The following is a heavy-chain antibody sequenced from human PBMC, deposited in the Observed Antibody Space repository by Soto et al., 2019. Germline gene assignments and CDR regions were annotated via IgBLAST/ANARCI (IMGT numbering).Heavy chain of an antibody. D-gene: IGHD5-18*01. Sequence: SETLSLTCTVSGGSIRSGGYYWSWVRQSPRMGLEGIGNSYYRGSTFYSPALRSRLTISVDTSKNQIALNQSSVTAEKKAVYYCARDRLMATAGTARTYFGLDVWGQGTTVTVSS. J-gene: IGHJ6*02. CDR2: SYYRGST. CDR1: GGSIRSGGYY. V-gene: IGHV4-31*03. CDR3: ARDRLMATAGTARTYFGLDV.